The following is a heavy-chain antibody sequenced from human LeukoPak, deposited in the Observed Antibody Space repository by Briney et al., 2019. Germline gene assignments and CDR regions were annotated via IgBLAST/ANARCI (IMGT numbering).Heavy chain of an antibody. CDR2: ISSSGSTI. J-gene: IGHJ4*02. V-gene: IGHV3-11*01. Sequence: GGSLRVYCAVSGLSFGDYYMSWIRQGRGKGMEWVSYISSSGSTIYYADSVKGRFTISRDNAKNSLYLQMNSLRAEDTAVYYCARQSYYYDSSGHYVYYFDYWGQGTLVTVSS. D-gene: IGHD3-22*01. CDR3: ARQSYYYDSSGHYVYYFDY. CDR1: GLSFGDYY.